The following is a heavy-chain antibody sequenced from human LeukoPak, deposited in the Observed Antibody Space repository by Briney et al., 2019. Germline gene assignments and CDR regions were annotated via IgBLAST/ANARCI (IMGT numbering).Heavy chain of an antibody. J-gene: IGHJ5*02. D-gene: IGHD6-19*01. CDR3: AKPSGIAVAGGFDP. V-gene: IGHV4-38-2*02. Sequence: SETLSLTCTVSGYSISSGYYWGWIRQPPGKGLEWIGEINHSGSTNYNPSLKSRVTISVDTSKNQFSLKLSSVTAADTAVYYCAKPSGIAVAGGFDPWGQGTLVTVSS. CDR1: GYSISSGYY. CDR2: INHSGST.